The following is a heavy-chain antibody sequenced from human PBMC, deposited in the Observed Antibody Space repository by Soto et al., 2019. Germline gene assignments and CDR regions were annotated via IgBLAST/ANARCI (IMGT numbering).Heavy chain of an antibody. V-gene: IGHV3-33*01. D-gene: IGHD1-7*01. CDR1: GFTFSDYG. CDR3: ARDRAAGTTSPFDT. CDR2: IWYDGSNK. J-gene: IGHJ5*02. Sequence: PGGSLRLSCAASGFTFSDYGMHWVRQAPGKGLEWVAVIWYDGSNKYYADSVKGRFNISRDNFKTTLYLQMNSLRAEDTAVYYCARDRAAGTTSPFDTWGQGTRVTVSS.